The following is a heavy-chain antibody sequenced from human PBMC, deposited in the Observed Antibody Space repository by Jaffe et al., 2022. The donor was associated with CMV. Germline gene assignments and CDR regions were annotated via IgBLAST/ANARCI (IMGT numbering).Heavy chain of an antibody. J-gene: IGHJ4*02. V-gene: IGHV3-33*08. Sequence: QVQLVESGGGVVQPGRSLRLSCAASGFTFSSYGMHWVRQAPGKGLEWVAVIWYDGSNKYYADSVKGRFTISRDNSKNTLYLQMNSLRAEDTAVYYCARVYSSSAETIIDYWGQGTLVTVSS. D-gene: IGHD6-6*01. CDR1: GFTFSSYG. CDR2: IWYDGSNK. CDR3: ARVYSSSAETIIDY.